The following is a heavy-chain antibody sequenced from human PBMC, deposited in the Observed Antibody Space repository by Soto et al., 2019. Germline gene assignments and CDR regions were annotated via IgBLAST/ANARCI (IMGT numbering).Heavy chain of an antibody. CDR3: ARAPLWFGGYYYYGMDV. Sequence: SETLSLTCSVSGGSVSSGNYYWSWIRQPPGKGLEWIGQASYRGITNYNPSLKSRVTISVDTSKNQFSLKLSSVTAADTAVYYCARAPLWFGGYYYYGMDVWGQGTTVTVSS. D-gene: IGHD3-10*01. CDR2: ASYRGIT. J-gene: IGHJ6*02. V-gene: IGHV4-61*01. CDR1: GGSVSSGNYY.